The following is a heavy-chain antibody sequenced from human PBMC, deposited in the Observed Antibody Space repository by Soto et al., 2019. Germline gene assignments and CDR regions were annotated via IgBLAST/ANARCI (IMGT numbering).Heavy chain of an antibody. V-gene: IGHV3-64D*08. CDR2: MSSNGGST. CDR3: VSGWSLTKYGMDV. Sequence: GGSLRLSCSASGFTLSSRAMHWVRQAPGKGLEYVSAMSSNGGSTYYADSVKGRFTISRDDSKNTLYLQMSSLRAEDTAEYYCVSGWSLTKYGMDVWGQGTTVTGSS. CDR1: GFTLSSRA. J-gene: IGHJ6*02. D-gene: IGHD6-19*01.